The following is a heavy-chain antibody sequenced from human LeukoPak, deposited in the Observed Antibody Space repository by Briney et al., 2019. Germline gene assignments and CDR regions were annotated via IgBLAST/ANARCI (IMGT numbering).Heavy chain of an antibody. CDR2: IKSKTDGGTT. J-gene: IGHJ4*02. CDR1: GFTFSSAW. V-gene: IGHV3-15*01. D-gene: IGHD3-3*01. Sequence: GGSLRLSCAASGFTFSSAWMSWVRQAPGKGLEWVGRIKSKTDGGTTDYAAPVKGRFTISRDDSKNTLYLQMNSLKTEDTAVYYCTTDLKRSWNVLRFLEWLSPFDYWGQGTLVTVSS. CDR3: TTDLKRSWNVLRFLEWLSPFDY.